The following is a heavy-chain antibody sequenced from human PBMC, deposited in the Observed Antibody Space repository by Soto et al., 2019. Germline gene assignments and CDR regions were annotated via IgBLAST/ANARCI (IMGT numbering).Heavy chain of an antibody. CDR2: IYYSGTT. J-gene: IGHJ4*02. D-gene: IGHD3-16*02. Sequence: SETLSLTCTVSGGSITNGGYYWSWIRQHPGKGLEWIGYIYYSGTTYYNPSLKSRLTISLDTSRNRFSLKLSSVTAADTAVYYCARTVIGGFEYWGQGTLVTVSS. V-gene: IGHV4-31*03. CDR1: GGSITNGGYY. CDR3: ARTVIGGFEY.